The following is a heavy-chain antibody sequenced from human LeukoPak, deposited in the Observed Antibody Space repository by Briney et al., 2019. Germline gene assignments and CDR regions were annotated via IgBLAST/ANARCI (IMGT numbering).Heavy chain of an antibody. V-gene: IGHV3-15*01. CDR3: TTVTRQLAFDY. J-gene: IGHJ4*02. CDR2: IKSKTDGGTT. D-gene: IGHD6-13*01. CDR1: GFTFSNAW. Sequence: GGSLRLSCAASGFTFSNAWMSWVRQAPGKGLEWVGRIKSKTDGGTTDYAAPVKGRFTISRDDSKNTPHLQMNSLKTEDTAVYYCTTVTRQLAFDYWGQGTLVTVSS.